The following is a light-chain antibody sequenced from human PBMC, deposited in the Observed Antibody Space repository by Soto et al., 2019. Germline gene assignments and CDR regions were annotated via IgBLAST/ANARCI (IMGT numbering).Light chain of an antibody. V-gene: IGLV2-14*03. Sequence: QSVLTQPASVSGSPGQSITISCTGTSSDVGGYNYVSWYQHHPDKAPKLMIYDVSNRPSGVSNRFSGSKSGNTASLTISGLQAEDEADYYCSSYTSSSTPLDVFGTGTKLTVL. J-gene: IGLJ1*01. CDR3: SSYTSSSTPLDV. CDR2: DVS. CDR1: SSDVGGYNY.